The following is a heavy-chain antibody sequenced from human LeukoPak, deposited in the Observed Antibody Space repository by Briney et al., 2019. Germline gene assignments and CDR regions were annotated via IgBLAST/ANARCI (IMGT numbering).Heavy chain of an antibody. D-gene: IGHD4-17*01. CDR1: GGTFSNYA. Sequence: ASVKVSCKASGGTFSNYAISWVRQAPGQGLEWMGGTIPIFGTTNYAQKFQGGVTITADESTSTAYMELSSLRSEDTAVYYCALSPPDYGDYREDNWFDPWGQGTLVTVSS. J-gene: IGHJ5*02. CDR3: ALSPPDYGDYREDNWFDP. CDR2: TIPIFGTT. V-gene: IGHV1-69*13.